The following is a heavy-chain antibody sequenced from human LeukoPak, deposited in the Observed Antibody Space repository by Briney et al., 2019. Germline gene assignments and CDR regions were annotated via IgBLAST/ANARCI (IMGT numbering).Heavy chain of an antibody. CDR3: AREGTDYGDY. J-gene: IGHJ4*02. Sequence: ASVKVSCKASGGTFSSYAISWVRQAPGQGLEWMGIINPSGGSTSYAQKFQGRVTMTRDTSTSTVYMELSSLRSEDTAVYYCAREGTDYGDYWGQGTLVTVSS. CDR1: GGTFSSYA. D-gene: IGHD3-10*01. V-gene: IGHV1-46*01. CDR2: INPSGGST.